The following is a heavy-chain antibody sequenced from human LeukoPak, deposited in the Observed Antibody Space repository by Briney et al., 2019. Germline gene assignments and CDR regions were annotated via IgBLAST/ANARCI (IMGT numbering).Heavy chain of an antibody. Sequence: PGGSLRLSCAASGFTFSSYAMSWVRQAPGKGLEWVSAITASGGSSYHADSVKGRFTISRDNSKNTLYLQTNSLRAEDTAVYYCAKDLRGSSDYWGQGTLVTVSS. CDR3: AKDLRGSSDY. J-gene: IGHJ4*02. D-gene: IGHD6-6*01. CDR1: GFTFSSYA. CDR2: ITASGGSS. V-gene: IGHV3-23*01.